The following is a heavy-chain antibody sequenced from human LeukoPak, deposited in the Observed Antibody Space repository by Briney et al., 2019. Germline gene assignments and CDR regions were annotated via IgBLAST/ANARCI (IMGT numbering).Heavy chain of an antibody. CDR1: GFTFSSYW. CDR3: ARVTGYSYGYLANVHYYGMDV. CDR2: IIQDGSEK. J-gene: IGHJ6*02. V-gene: IGHV3-7*01. Sequence: PGGSLRLSCAASGFTFSSYWMSWVRQAPGKGLEWVANIIQDGSEKYYVDSVKGRFTISRDNAKNSLFLQMNSLRAEDTAVYYCARVTGYSYGYLANVHYYGMDVWGQGTTVTVSS. D-gene: IGHD5-18*01.